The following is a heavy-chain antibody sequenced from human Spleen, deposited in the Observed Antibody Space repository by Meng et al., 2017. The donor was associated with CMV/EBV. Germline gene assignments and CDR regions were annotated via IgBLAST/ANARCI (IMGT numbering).Heavy chain of an antibody. J-gene: IGHJ6*02. CDR3: ASQGAAGYYYYGMDV. CDR2: ISPYNRNT. CDR1: GYTFINYG. D-gene: IGHD1-26*01. V-gene: IGHV1-18*01. Sequence: ASVKVSCKASGYTFINYGITWVRQAPGQGLEWMGWISPYNRNTNYAQRLQGRVTMTADTSTSTAYMELRSLRSDDTAVYYCASQGAAGYYYYGMDVWGQGTTVTVSS.